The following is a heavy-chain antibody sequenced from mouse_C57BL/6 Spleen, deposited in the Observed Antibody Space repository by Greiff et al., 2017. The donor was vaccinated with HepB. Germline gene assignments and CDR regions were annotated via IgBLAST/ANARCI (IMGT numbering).Heavy chain of an antibody. CDR3: AKRVYAMDY. CDR2: IDPSDSYT. J-gene: IGHJ4*01. CDR1: GYTFTSYW. Sequence: QVQLKQPGAELVRPGTSVKLSCKASGYTFTSYWMHWVKQRPGQGLEWIGVIDPSDSYTNYNQKFKGKATFTVDTSSSTAYMQLSSLTSEDSAVYYCAKRVYAMDYWGQGTSVTVSS. V-gene: IGHV1-59*01.